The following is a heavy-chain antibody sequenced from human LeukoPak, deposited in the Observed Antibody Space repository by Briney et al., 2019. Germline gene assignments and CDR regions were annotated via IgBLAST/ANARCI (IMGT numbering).Heavy chain of an antibody. CDR2: IYYSGST. V-gene: IGHV4-31*03. CDR1: GGSISSGGYY. CDR3: ARDSRGYRYGAYYYYGMDV. J-gene: IGHJ6*02. Sequence: PSQTLSLTCTVSGGSISSGGYYWSWIRQHPGKGLEWIGYIYYSGSTYYNPSLKSRVTISVDTSKNQFSLKLSSVTAADTAVYYCARDSRGYRYGAYYYYGMDVWGQGTTVTVSS. D-gene: IGHD5-18*01.